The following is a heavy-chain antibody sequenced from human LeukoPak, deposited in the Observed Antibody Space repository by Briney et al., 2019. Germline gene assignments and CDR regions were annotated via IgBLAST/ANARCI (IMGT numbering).Heavy chain of an antibody. J-gene: IGHJ4*02. CDR1: GFTFSSYS. Sequence: PGGSLRLSCAASGFTFSSYSMTWVRQAQGKGLKWVSVISGSGGSTYYGDSVKGRFTISRDNSKNTLYLQMNSLRVEDTAVYYCARAAMVRGVDYFDYWGQGTLVTVSS. D-gene: IGHD3-10*01. CDR2: ISGSGGST. CDR3: ARAAMVRGVDYFDY. V-gene: IGHV3-23*01.